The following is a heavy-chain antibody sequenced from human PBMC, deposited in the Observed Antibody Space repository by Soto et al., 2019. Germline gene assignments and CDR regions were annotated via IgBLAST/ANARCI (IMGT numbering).Heavy chain of an antibody. Sequence: PSETLSLTCSVSGGSIRSFYWGWIRQAPGKGLENIGYIYYSGRTNYNPSLESRVTISVDMSKNKFFLKLTSATAADTAVYFCARGGYDTSWREYNILTGYVPDAFDIWGQGTMVTVSS. J-gene: IGHJ3*02. V-gene: IGHV4-59*01. CDR3: ARGGYDTSWREYNILTGYVPDAFDI. CDR2: IYYSGRT. D-gene: IGHD3-9*01. CDR1: GGSIRSFY.